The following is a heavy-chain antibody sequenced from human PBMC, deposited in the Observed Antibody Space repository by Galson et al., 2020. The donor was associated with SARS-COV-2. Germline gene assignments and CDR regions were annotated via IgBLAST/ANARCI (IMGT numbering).Heavy chain of an antibody. CDR3: ARHQASSYSSGWYVYYYCMDV. V-gene: IGHV5-51*01. CDR1: GYSFTSYW. Sequence: GESLKISCKGSGYSFTSYWIGWVRQMPGKGLEWMGIIYPGDSDTRYSPSFQGQVTISADKSISTAYLQWSSLKASDTAMYYCARHQASSYSSGWYVYYYCMDVWGKGTTVTVSS. J-gene: IGHJ6*03. D-gene: IGHD6-19*01. CDR2: IYPGDSDT.